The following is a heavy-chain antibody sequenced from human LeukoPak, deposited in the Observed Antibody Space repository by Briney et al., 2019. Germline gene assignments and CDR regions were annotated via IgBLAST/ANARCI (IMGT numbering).Heavy chain of an antibody. J-gene: IGHJ4*02. Sequence: GGSLRLSCAASGFTFSNNWMTWVRQAPGKGLEWVDNINQDESQKYYVGSVEGRFTISRDNAKNSLYLDMNSLRAEDTAVYYCARDPHTALDYWGQGTLVTVSS. V-gene: IGHV3-7*01. CDR1: GFTFSNNW. D-gene: IGHD5-18*01. CDR2: INQDESQK. CDR3: ARDPHTALDY.